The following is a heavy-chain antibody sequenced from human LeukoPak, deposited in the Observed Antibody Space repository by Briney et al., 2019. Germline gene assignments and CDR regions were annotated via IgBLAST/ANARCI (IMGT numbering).Heavy chain of an antibody. CDR2: ISYDGSNK. CDR1: GFTFSSYG. CDR3: AKDNYGDYNYYYYGMDV. Sequence: GGSLRLSCAASGFTFSSYGMHWVRQAPGKGLEWVAVISYDGSNKYYADSVKGRFTISRDNSKNTLYLQMNSLRAEDTAVYYCAKDNYGDYNYYYYGMDVWGQGTTVTASS. V-gene: IGHV3-30*18. J-gene: IGHJ6*02. D-gene: IGHD4-17*01.